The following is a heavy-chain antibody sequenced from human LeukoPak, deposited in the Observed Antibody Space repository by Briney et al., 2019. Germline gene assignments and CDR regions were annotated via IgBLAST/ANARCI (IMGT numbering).Heavy chain of an antibody. D-gene: IGHD3-22*01. Sequence: GGSLRLSCAASGFTFSSYSMNWVRQAPGKGLEWVSSISSSSSYIYYADSVKGRSTISRDNAKNSLYLQMNSLRAEDTAVYYCARDYYDSSGYYPNWGQGTLVTVSS. V-gene: IGHV3-21*01. J-gene: IGHJ4*02. CDR3: ARDYYDSSGYYPN. CDR2: ISSSSSYI. CDR1: GFTFSSYS.